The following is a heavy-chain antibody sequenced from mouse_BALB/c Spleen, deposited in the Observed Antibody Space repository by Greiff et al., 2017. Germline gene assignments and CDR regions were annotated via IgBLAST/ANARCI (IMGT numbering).Heavy chain of an antibody. D-gene: IGHD2-1*01. CDR1: GFTFSSYG. V-gene: IGHV5-6*01. J-gene: IGHJ1*01. CDR2: ISSGGSYT. CDR3: ARYYYGNPHWYFDV. Sequence: DVHLVESGGDLVKPGGSLKLSCAASGFTFSSYGMSWVRQTPDKRLEWVATISSGGSYTYYPDSVKGRFTISRDNAKNTLYLQMSSLKSEDTAMYYCARYYYGNPHWYFDVWGAGTTVTVSS.